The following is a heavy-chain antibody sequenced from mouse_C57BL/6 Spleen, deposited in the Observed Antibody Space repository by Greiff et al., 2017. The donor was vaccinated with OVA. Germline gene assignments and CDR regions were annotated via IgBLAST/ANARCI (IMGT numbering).Heavy chain of an antibody. J-gene: IGHJ3*01. D-gene: IGHD1-1*01. Sequence: SGPELVKPGASVKISCKASGYSFTGYYMHWVKQSHGNILDWIGYIYPYNGVSSYNQKFKGKATLTVDKSSSTDYMELRSLTSEDSAVYYCARERTTVVKSLAYWGQGTLVTVSA. CDR1: GYSFTGYY. CDR3: ARERTTVVKSLAY. V-gene: IGHV1-31*01. CDR2: IYPYNGVS.